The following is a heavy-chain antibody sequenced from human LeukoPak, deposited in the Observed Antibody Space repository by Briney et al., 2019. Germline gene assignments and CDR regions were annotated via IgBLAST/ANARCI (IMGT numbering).Heavy chain of an antibody. D-gene: IGHD2-2*01. V-gene: IGHV3-30*03. CDR3: ASGLYQLLPLGFDP. Sequence: PGRSLRLSCAASGFTFSTYGMHWVRQAPGKGLEWVAVISYDGSNKYYADSVKGRFTISRDNSKNTLYLQMNSLRAEDTAVYYCASGLYQLLPLGFDPWGQGTLVTVSS. CDR2: ISYDGSNK. CDR1: GFTFSTYG. J-gene: IGHJ5*02.